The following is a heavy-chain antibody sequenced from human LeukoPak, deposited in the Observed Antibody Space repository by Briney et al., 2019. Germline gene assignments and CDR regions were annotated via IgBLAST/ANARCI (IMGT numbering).Heavy chain of an antibody. CDR3: ARVRDAYNYFHY. CDR2: ISGSGDAI. CDR1: GFTFSSYR. V-gene: IGHV3-48*01. J-gene: IGHJ4*02. D-gene: IGHD2-2*01. Sequence: GGSLRLSCAASGFTFSSYRMNWVRQAPGQGRGGGSYISGSGDAIYYAASVKGRFTMSRDNAKNSLYLQMNSLRAEDTAVYYCARVRDAYNYFHYWGQGSLVTVSS.